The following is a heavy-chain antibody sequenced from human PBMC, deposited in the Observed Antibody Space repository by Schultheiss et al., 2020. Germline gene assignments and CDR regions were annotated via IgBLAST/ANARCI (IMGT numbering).Heavy chain of an antibody. CDR1: GFTFSSYA. D-gene: IGHD5-24*01. Sequence: GSLRLSCAASGFTFSSYAMHWVRQASGKGLEWVSYISSSGSTIYYADSVKGRFTISRDNAKNSLYLQMNSLRAEDTAVYYCARLAYVARWLQLRRAVSNYFDYWGQGTLVTVSS. V-gene: IGHV3-48*04. CDR3: ARLAYVARWLQLRRAVSNYFDY. CDR2: ISSSGSTI. J-gene: IGHJ4*02.